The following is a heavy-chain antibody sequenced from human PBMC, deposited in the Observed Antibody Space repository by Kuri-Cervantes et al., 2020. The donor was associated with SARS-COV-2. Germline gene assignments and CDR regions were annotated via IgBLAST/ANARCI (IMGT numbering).Heavy chain of an antibody. Sequence: SQTLSLTCAVYGGSFSGYYWSWIRQPAGKGLEWIGRIYTSGSTNYNPSLKSRVTMSVDTSKNQFPLKLSSVTAADTAVYYCARVNWGFDYWGQGTLVTVSS. J-gene: IGHJ4*02. CDR2: IYTSGST. CDR3: ARVNWGFDY. CDR1: GGSFSGYY. V-gene: IGHV4-59*10. D-gene: IGHD7-27*01.